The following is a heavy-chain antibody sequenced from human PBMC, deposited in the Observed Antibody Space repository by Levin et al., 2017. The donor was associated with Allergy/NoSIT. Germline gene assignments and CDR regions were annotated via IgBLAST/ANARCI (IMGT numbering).Heavy chain of an antibody. CDR2: ISSSSSYI. V-gene: IGHV3-21*01. D-gene: IGHD3-16*02. J-gene: IGHJ4*02. Sequence: LSLPCAASGFTFSSYSMNWVRQAPGKGLEWVSSISSSSSYIYYADSVKGRFTISRDNAKNSLYLQMNSLRAEDTAVYYCARDQGHEPDPFGELSPYWGQGTLVTVSS. CDR1: GFTFSSYS. CDR3: ARDQGHEPDPFGELSPY.